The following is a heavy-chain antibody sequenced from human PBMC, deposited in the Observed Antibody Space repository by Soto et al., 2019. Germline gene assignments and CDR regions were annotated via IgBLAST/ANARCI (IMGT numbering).Heavy chain of an antibody. V-gene: IGHV3-23*01. CDR2: VRGDCVTT. CDR3: VKEGKMGFVGLDF. D-gene: IGHD1-26*01. Sequence: EVQLLESGGGLVQPGGSLRLSCATSGFTFSDHAMNWVRQAPGEGLEWVSGVRGDCVTTPYADSVKGRFTISRDNTKNTLYHQLNSLRAEDTAIYYCVKEGKMGFVGLDFWGQGTRVSASS. CDR1: GFTFSDHA. J-gene: IGHJ4*02.